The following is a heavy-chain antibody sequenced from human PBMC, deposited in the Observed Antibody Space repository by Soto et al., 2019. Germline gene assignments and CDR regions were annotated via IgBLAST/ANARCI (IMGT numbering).Heavy chain of an antibody. J-gene: IGHJ5*02. V-gene: IGHV4-61*01. CDR3: ASSRFTGIVGATIWFDP. CDR1: GGSVSSGSYY. D-gene: IGHD1-26*01. CDR2: IYYSGST. Sequence: SETLSLTCTVSGGSVSSGSYYWSWIRQPPGKGLEWIGYIYYSGSTNHNPSLKSRVTISVDTSKNQFSLKLSSVTAADTAVYYCASSRFTGIVGATIWFDPWGQGTLVTVSS.